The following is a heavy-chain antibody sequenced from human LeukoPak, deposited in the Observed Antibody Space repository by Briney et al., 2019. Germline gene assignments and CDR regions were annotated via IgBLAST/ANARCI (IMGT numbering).Heavy chain of an antibody. J-gene: IGHJ4*02. CDR1: GFTFSNYW. CDR3: ARDPGYSSFDY. V-gene: IGHV3-7*01. D-gene: IGHD5-12*01. Sequence: GGSLRLSCAVSGFTFSNYWVTWVRQTPGKGLEFVANINRDGSVKNYVDSVKGRFTISRDNAKNSLYLQMSSLRVDDTAIYYCARDPGYSSFDYWGQGTLVTVSS. CDR2: INRDGSVK.